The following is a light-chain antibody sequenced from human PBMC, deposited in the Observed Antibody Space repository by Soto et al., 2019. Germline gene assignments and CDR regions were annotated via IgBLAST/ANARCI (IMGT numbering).Light chain of an antibody. CDR2: EGT. CDR1: SSDVGSYNV. V-gene: IGLV2-23*01. CDR3: SSYAGISTYVL. Sequence: QSVLTQPASVSGSPGQSITISCTGTSSDVGSYNVVSWYQQHPGKAPKLMIYEGTKRPSGVSDRFSGSKSGNTASLTISGLQAEDEADYYCSSYAGISTYVLFGGGTQLTVL. J-gene: IGLJ2*01.